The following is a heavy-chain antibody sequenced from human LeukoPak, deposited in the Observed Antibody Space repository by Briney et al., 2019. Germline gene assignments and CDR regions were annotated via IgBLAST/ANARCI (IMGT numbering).Heavy chain of an antibody. D-gene: IGHD6-25*01. CDR3: ARHPSSAWHADY. J-gene: IGHJ4*01. V-gene: IGHV4-39*01. CDR1: GGSISTSTYC. Sequence: PSETLSLTCTVSGGSISTSTYCWGWISQPPGKGLAWIGSISYSGTTYYNPSLKSRVTISVDTSNNQFSLRLTSVTAADTAVHFCARHPSSAWHADYWGHGNLVTVSS. CDR2: ISYSGTT.